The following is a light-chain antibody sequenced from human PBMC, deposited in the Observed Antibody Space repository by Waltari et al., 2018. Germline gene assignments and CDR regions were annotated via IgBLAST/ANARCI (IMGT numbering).Light chain of an antibody. CDR2: DAS. J-gene: IGKJ2*01. V-gene: IGKV1-33*01. CDR1: QDISNF. Sequence: DIQMTQSPSSLSASVGERVTITCQASQDISNFLNWYQQKPGKAPKLLIYDASNLETGVPSRFSGSGSGTDFTFSISSLQPGDFATYYCQQSDTFGQGTRLEIK. CDR3: QQSDT.